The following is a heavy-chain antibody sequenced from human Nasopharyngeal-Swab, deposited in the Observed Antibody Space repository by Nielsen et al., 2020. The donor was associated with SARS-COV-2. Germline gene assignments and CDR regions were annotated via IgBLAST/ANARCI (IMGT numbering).Heavy chain of an antibody. J-gene: IGHJ4*01. D-gene: IGHD3-9*01. Sequence: SETLSLTCAVYGGSFSGYYWSWIRQPPGKGLEWIGEINHRGSTNYNPSLKSRVTISVDTSKKQFSLKLSSVTAADTAVYYCASTDWAFDYWGRNPGHRL. CDR2: INHRGST. CDR3: ASTDWAFDY. V-gene: IGHV4-34*01. CDR1: GGSFSGYY.